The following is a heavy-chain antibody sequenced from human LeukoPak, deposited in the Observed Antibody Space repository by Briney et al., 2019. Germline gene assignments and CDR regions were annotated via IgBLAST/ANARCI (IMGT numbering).Heavy chain of an antibody. V-gene: IGHV3-74*01. J-gene: IGHJ6*02. Sequence: GGSLRLSCAASGFTFSPYWMHWVRQAPGKGLVWVSRINSDGSSTNYADSVKGRFTISRDNAKNTLYLQMNSLRAEDTAVYYCARGYCSSTSCYGYYYYGMDVWGQGTTVTVSS. D-gene: IGHD2-2*01. CDR3: ARGYCSSTSCYGYYYYGMDV. CDR1: GFTFSPYW. CDR2: INSDGSST.